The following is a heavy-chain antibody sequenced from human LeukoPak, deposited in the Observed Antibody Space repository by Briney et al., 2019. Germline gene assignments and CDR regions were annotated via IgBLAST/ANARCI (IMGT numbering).Heavy chain of an antibody. J-gene: IGHJ4*02. CDR2: INHSGST. CDR3: ARTRGMSY. CDR1: GGSFSGFY. D-gene: IGHD3-16*01. V-gene: IGHV4-34*01. Sequence: KPSETPSPTCAVHGGSFSGFYWSWIPPPPGKGLEWIGEINHSGSTNYNPSLKSRVTISVDTSKNQFSLKLSSVTAADTAVYYCARTRGMSYWGQGTLVTVSS.